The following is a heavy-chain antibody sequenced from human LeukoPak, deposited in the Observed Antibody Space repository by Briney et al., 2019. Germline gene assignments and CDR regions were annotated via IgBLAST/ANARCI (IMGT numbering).Heavy chain of an antibody. J-gene: IGHJ4*02. CDR1: GYTLTDLS. V-gene: IGHV1-24*01. CDR2: FDPEDGET. Sequence: ASVKVSCKVSGYTLTDLSMHWVRQAPGKGLEWMGGFDPEDGETIYAQKFQGRVTMTEDTSTDTAYMELSSLRSEDTAVYYCATQNIVVVPAARFDYWGQGTLVTVSS. CDR3: ATQNIVVVPAARFDY. D-gene: IGHD2-2*01.